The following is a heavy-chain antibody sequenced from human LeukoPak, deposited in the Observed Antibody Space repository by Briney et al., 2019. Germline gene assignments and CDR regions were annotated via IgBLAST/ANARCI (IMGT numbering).Heavy chain of an antibody. CDR1: GGSISSYY. CDR2: IYYSGST. Sequence: PSETLSLTCTVSGGSISSYYLSWIRQPPGKGLEWIGYIYYSGSTNYSPSLKSRVTISVDTSKNQFSLKLSSVTAADTAVYYCARGWGYFDSWGQGTLVTVPS. D-gene: IGHD7-27*01. CDR3: ARGWGYFDS. J-gene: IGHJ4*02. V-gene: IGHV4-59*08.